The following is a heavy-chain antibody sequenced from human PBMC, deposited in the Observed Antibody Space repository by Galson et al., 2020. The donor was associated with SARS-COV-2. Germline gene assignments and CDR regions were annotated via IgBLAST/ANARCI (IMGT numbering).Heavy chain of an antibody. J-gene: IGHJ3*02. Sequence: GESLKISCAASGFTFSSYGMHWVRQAPGKGLEWVAVIWYDGSNKYYADSVKGRFTISRDNSKNTLYLQMNSLRAEDTAVYYCAKDSSRFSGSGTHDAFDIWGQGTMVTVSS. CDR2: IWYDGSNK. CDR1: GFTFSSYG. V-gene: IGHV3-33*06. CDR3: AKDSSRFSGSGTHDAFDI. D-gene: IGHD3-10*01.